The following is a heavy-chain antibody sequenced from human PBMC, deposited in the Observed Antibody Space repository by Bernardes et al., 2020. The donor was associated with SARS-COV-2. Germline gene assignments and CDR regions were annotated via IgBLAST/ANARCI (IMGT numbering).Heavy chain of an antibody. CDR1: GFTFSNYG. CDR2: ISYDGGEK. CDR3: ATTPQYEYTRVFDF. Sequence: GGSLRLSCAASGFTFSNYGMHWVRQAPGKGLEWVAVISYDGGEKLYADFVKGRFTVSRDNSKNTLYLQMNSLRAEDTAVYYCATTPQYEYTRVFDFWGQGTLVTVSS. J-gene: IGHJ4*02. V-gene: IGHV3-30*03. D-gene: IGHD2-15*01.